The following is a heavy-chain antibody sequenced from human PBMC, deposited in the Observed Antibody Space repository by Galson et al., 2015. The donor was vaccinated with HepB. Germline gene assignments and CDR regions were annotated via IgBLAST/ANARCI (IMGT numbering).Heavy chain of an antibody. CDR2: ISGSGGNT. J-gene: IGHJ6*02. CDR3: ARSSSGSYFYHLDV. D-gene: IGHD3-10*01. V-gene: IGHV3-23*01. CDR1: GFTFSSYA. Sequence: SLRLSCAASGFTFSSYAMSWVRQAPGKGLEWVSGISGSGGNTHYADSVKGRSTISRDNSKNTVYLQMKSLTAEDTAVYYCARSSSGSYFYHLDVWGQGTTVTVSS.